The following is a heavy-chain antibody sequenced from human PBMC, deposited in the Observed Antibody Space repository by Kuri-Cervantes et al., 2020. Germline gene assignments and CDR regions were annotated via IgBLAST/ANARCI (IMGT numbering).Heavy chain of an antibody. Sequence: GGSLRLSCAVSGLIFRDAWLSWVRQAPGKGLEWVGRITSKGSGETIDYAAPVKGRFTISRDDLKNTLYLQLDNLKTEDTALYYCTWHGTPDYKFNSWGQGILVTVSS. CDR1: GLIFRDAW. D-gene: IGHD4-11*01. J-gene: IGHJ4*02. CDR2: ITSKGSGETI. CDR3: TWHGTPDYKFNS. V-gene: IGHV3-15*01.